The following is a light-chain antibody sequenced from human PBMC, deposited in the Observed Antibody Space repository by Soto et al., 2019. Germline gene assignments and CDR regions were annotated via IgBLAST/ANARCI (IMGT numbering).Light chain of an antibody. CDR1: RSVSTS. V-gene: IGKV1-5*01. Sequence: DIQMTQSPSTLSASVGDRVTITCRASRSVSTSLAWYQKKPGKAPKLLIFDASILESGVPSRFSGSGSGTELTLTISGLQPDDFATYFCQQYKSYAPTFGQGTKVEIK. J-gene: IGKJ1*01. CDR3: QQYKSYAPT. CDR2: DAS.